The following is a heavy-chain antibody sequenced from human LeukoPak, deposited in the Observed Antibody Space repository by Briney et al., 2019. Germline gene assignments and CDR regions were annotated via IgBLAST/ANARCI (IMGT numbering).Heavy chain of an antibody. V-gene: IGHV3-43*02. CDR3: AKAWFGERSGGGFDY. Sequence: GGSLRLSCAASGFTFDDYDIHWVRQAPGKGLEWVSLISGDGGSTYYADSVKGRFTISRDNSKNSLYLQMNSLRTEDTALYYCAKAWFGERSGGGFDYWGQGTLVPVSS. D-gene: IGHD3-10*01. J-gene: IGHJ4*02. CDR1: GFTFDDYD. CDR2: ISGDGGST.